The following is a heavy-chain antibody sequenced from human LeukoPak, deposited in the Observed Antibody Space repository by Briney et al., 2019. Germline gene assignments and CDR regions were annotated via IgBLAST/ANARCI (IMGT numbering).Heavy chain of an antibody. Sequence: SETLSLTCAVYGGSFSGYYWSWIRQPPGKGLEWIGEINHSGSTNYNLPLKSRVTISVDTSKNQFSLKLSSVTAADTAVYYCAREGRGYYDFWSGRFDYWGQGTLVTVSS. D-gene: IGHD3-3*01. CDR2: INHSGST. CDR1: GGSFSGYY. J-gene: IGHJ4*02. V-gene: IGHV4-34*01. CDR3: AREGRGYYDFWSGRFDY.